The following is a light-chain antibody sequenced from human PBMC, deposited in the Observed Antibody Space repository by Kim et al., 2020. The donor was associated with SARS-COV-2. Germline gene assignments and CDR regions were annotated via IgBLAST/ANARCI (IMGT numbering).Light chain of an antibody. Sequence: DIQMTQSPSSLSASVGDRVTITCRASQSISNYLNWYQQKPGKAPKLLIYGASSLQSGVPSSFSGSGSGTDFTLTISSLQPEDFATYYCQQSYNTPWTFGQGTKVDIK. CDR3: QQSYNTPWT. J-gene: IGKJ1*01. CDR2: GAS. V-gene: IGKV1-39*01. CDR1: QSISNY.